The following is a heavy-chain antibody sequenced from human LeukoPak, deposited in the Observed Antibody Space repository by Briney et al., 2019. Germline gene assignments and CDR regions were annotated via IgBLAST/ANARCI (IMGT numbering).Heavy chain of an antibody. Sequence: ASVKVSCKASGYTFTSYYMHWVRRAPGQGLEWMGWINPNSGGTNYAQKFQGRVTMTRDTSISTAYMELSRLRSDDTAVYYCARLWQYSSGWYDYFDYWGQGTLVTVSS. J-gene: IGHJ4*02. D-gene: IGHD6-19*01. CDR1: GYTFTSYY. V-gene: IGHV1-2*02. CDR2: INPNSGGT. CDR3: ARLWQYSSGWYDYFDY.